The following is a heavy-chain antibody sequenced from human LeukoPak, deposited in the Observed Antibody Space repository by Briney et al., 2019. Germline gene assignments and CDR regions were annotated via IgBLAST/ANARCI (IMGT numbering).Heavy chain of an antibody. CDR2: INSDGTGT. J-gene: IGHJ4*02. V-gene: IGHV3-74*01. CDR1: GFTFSNYW. D-gene: IGHD3-3*01. CDR3: ARDRWREGSVDY. Sequence: GGSLRLSCAASGFTFSNYWMHWVRQAPGKGLVWVSRINSDGTGTIYADSVKGRFTISRDNAKNTLYLQMNSLRAEDTAVYYCARDRWREGSVDYWGQGTLVTVSS.